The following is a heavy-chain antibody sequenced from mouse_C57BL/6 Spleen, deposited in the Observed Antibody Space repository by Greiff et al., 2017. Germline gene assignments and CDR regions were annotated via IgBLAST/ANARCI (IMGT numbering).Heavy chain of an antibody. V-gene: IGHV1-15*01. J-gene: IGHJ2*01. CDR1: GYTFTDYE. CDR3: ARRGRGYCGY. Sequence: VKLMESGAELVRPGASVTLSCKASGYTFTDYEMHWVKQTPVHGLEWIGAIDPETGGTAYNQKFKGKATLTADKSSSTAYMELRSLTSEDSAVYYCARRGRGYCGYWGQGTTLTVSS. CDR2: IDPETGGT.